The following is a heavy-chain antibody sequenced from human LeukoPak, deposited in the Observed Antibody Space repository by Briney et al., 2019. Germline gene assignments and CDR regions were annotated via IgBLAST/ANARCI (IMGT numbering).Heavy chain of an antibody. V-gene: IGHV3-30*03. CDR3: ARDPYCSSTSCYYFDY. J-gene: IGHJ4*02. Sequence: GGSLRLSCAASGFNFSNYAMHWVRQGPGKGLEWVAGLSYDGSSTHSADSVKGRFTISRDNSKNTLYLQMNSLRAEDTAVYYCARDPYCSSTSCYYFDYWGQGTLVTVSS. CDR2: LSYDGSST. D-gene: IGHD2-2*01. CDR1: GFNFSNYA.